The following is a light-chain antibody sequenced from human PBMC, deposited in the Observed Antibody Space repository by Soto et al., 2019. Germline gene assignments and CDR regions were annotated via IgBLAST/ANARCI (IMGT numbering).Light chain of an antibody. CDR2: GVS. CDR1: SSDVGSYDY. CDR3: SSFTNSATLV. Sequence: QSVLTQPGSVSGSPGQSITISCAGTSSDVGSYDYVSWYQQYPGKVPKLIIYGVSNRPSGISYRFSGSKSDNTASLTISGLQAEDEADYYCSSFTNSATLVFGGGTKLTVL. V-gene: IGLV2-14*03. J-gene: IGLJ2*01.